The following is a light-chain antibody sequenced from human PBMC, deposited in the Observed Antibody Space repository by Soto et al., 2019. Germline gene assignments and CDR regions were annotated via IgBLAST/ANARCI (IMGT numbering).Light chain of an antibody. CDR3: QQHETLIT. CDR1: QSISDT. CDR2: GAS. Sequence: EIVMTQSPVTLSVSPGGRATLSCRASQSISDTLAWYQQKPGQAPRLLIHGASTRAPGFPARFSGSGSGTDFTLTISSLQSEDFAVYYCQQHETLITFGQGTRLEIK. V-gene: IGKV3-15*01. J-gene: IGKJ5*01.